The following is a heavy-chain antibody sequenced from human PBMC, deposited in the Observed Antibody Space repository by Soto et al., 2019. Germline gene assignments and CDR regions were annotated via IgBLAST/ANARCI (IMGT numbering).Heavy chain of an antibody. V-gene: IGHV3-74*01. Sequence: EVQLVESGGGLVQPGGSLRLSCAASGFTFSSYWMHWVRQAPGKGLVWVSRINSDGSSTSYADSVKDRFTISRDNAKNTLYLHMNSLRAEDTAAYYCARVPDYGDYFDYWGQGTLVTVSS. CDR1: GFTFSSYW. CDR3: ARVPDYGDYFDY. D-gene: IGHD4-17*01. CDR2: INSDGSST. J-gene: IGHJ4*02.